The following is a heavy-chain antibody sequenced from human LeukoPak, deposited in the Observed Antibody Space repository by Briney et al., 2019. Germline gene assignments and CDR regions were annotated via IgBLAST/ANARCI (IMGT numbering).Heavy chain of an antibody. D-gene: IGHD3-10*01. Sequence: GASVKVSCKASGYHFSTYGISCVRQAPGQGLEWMGRINGYNDKTKYEEKVQGRVTMTIDTSTSTAYMELRSLTSDDTAVYYCARDRGKWFADFFDFWGQGTLVTVSS. CDR3: ARDRGKWFADFFDF. V-gene: IGHV1-18*01. J-gene: IGHJ4*02. CDR2: INGYNDKT. CDR1: GYHFSTYG.